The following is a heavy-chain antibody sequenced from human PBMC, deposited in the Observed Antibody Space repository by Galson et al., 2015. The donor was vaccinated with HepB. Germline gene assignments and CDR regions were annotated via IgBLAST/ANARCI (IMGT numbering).Heavy chain of an antibody. J-gene: IGHJ4*02. V-gene: IGHV3-23*01. CDR2: ISGSGGST. CDR1: GFTFSSYA. D-gene: IGHD3-16*02. CDR3: AKDPITFGGVIVTGDY. Sequence: SLRLSCAASGFTFSSYAMSWVRQAPGKGLEWVSAISGSGGSTYYADSVKGRFTISRDNSKNTLYLQMNSLRAEDTAVYYCAKDPITFGGVIVTGDYWGQGTLVTVSS.